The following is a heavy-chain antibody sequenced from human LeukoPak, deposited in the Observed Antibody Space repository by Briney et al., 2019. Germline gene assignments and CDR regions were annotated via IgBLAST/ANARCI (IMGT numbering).Heavy chain of an antibody. CDR3: AGVMASAGRKFDF. CDR1: GFIFNDYY. Sequence: GGSLRLSCAASGFIFNDYYIDWVRQAPGKGLVWVSRISGDGGTTTYADSVKGRFTISRDNAKNTVHLEMNSLRVEDTAVYYCAGVMASAGRKFDFWGQGTLVTVSS. J-gene: IGHJ4*02. D-gene: IGHD6-13*01. CDR2: ISGDGGTT. V-gene: IGHV3-74*01.